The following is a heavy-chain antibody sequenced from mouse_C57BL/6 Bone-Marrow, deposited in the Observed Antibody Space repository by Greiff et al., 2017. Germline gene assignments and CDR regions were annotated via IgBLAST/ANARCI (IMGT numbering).Heavy chain of an antibody. CDR3: ARWGYDRSSYDWYFEV. J-gene: IGHJ1*03. D-gene: IGHD1-1*01. CDR1: GYTFTSYW. V-gene: IGHV1-72*01. CDR2: IDPNSGGT. Sequence: QVQLQQPGAELVKPGASVKLSCKASGYTFTSYWMHWVKQRPGRGLEWIGRIDPNSGGTTYNEKFKSKATLTVDKPSSTAYMQRSRLTTEDSAVYYGARWGYDRSSYDWYFEVWGTGTTVTVSS.